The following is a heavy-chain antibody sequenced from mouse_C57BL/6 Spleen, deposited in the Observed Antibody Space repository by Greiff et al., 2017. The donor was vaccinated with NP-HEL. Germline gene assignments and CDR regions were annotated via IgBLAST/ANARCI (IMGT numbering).Heavy chain of an antibody. J-gene: IGHJ1*03. Sequence: VQGVESGPGLVQPSQSLSITCTVSGFSLTSYGVHWVRQSPGKGLEWLGVIWSGGSTDYNAAFISRLSISKDNSKSQVFFKMNSLQADDTAIYYCASDGFNWYFDVWGTGTTVTVSS. D-gene: IGHD2-3*01. CDR3: ASDGFNWYFDV. CDR2: IWSGGST. V-gene: IGHV2-2*01. CDR1: GFSLTSYG.